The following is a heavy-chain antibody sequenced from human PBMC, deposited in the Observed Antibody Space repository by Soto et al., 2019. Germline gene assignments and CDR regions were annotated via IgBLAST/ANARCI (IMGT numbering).Heavy chain of an antibody. Sequence: SETLSLTCTVSGGSISSGGYYWSWIRQHPGKGLDWIGYIYYSGSTYYNPSLKSRVTISVDTSKNQFSLRLSSVTASDTAVYYCGRVFKGGFIFPPLFAYGGQATLVPVS. J-gene: IGHJ4*02. V-gene: IGHV4-31*03. CDR2: IYYSGST. CDR1: GGSISSGGYY. CDR3: GRVFKGGFIFPPLFAY. D-gene: IGHD3-16*01.